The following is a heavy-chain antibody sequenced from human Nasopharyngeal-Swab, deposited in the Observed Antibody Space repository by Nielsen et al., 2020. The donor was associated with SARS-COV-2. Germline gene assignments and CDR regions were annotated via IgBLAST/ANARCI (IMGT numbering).Heavy chain of an antibody. Sequence: GESLKISCAASGFTFSSYSMNWVRQAPGKGLEWVSYISSSSSTIYYADSVKGRFTISRDNAKNSLYLQMNSLRAEDTAVYYCASCSTSCSNDAFDIWGQGTMVTVSS. J-gene: IGHJ3*02. CDR1: GFTFSSYS. V-gene: IGHV3-48*04. D-gene: IGHD2-2*01. CDR3: ASCSTSCSNDAFDI. CDR2: ISSSSSTI.